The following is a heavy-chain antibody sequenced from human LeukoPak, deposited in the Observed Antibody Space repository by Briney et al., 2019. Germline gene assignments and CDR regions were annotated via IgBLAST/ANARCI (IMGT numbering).Heavy chain of an antibody. CDR1: GFTFSSYG. CDR3: VRGAYSSSWLNFDY. V-gene: IGHV3-30*02. J-gene: IGHJ4*02. CDR2: IRYDGSNK. D-gene: IGHD6-13*01. Sequence: GGSLRLSCAASGFTFSSYGMHWVRQAPGKGLEWVAFIRYDGSNKYYADSVKGRFTISRDNSKSTLYLQMNSLRAEDTAVYYCVRGAYSSSWLNFDYWGQGTLVTVSS.